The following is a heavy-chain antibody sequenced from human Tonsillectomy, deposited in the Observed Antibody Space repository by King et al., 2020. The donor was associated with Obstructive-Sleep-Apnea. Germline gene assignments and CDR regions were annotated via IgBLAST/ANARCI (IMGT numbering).Heavy chain of an antibody. J-gene: IGHJ6*02. Sequence: QLVQSGAEVKKPGPSVKVSCKASGYTFTSYAMHWVRQAPGQRLEWMGWINTGNGNTKYSQKFQGRVTITRDTSATTAYMELSSLRSEDTAVYYCARDRGGVDYDYLWGKTRGMDVWGQGTTVTVSS. V-gene: IGHV1-3*04. CDR2: INTGNGNT. CDR1: GYTFTSYA. CDR3: ARDRGGVDYDYLWGKTRGMDV. D-gene: IGHD3-16*01.